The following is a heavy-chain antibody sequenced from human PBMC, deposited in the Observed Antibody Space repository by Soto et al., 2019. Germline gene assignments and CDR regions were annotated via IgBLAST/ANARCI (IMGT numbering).Heavy chain of an antibody. CDR3: ARAGPPEYSGYGDPDFDY. D-gene: IGHD5-12*01. V-gene: IGHV1-69*02. J-gene: IGHJ4*02. CDR1: GGTFSSYT. CDR2: IIPILGIA. Sequence: SVKVSCKASGGTFSSYTISWVRQAPGQGLEWMGRIIPILGIANYAQKFQGRVTITADKSTSTAYMELSSLRSEDTAVYYCARAGPPEYSGYGDPDFDYWGQGTLVTVSS.